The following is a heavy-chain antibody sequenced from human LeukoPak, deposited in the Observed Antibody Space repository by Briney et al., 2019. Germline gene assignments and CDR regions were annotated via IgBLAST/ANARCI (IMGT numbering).Heavy chain of an antibody. CDR1: GITFSNAW. J-gene: IGHJ4*02. Sequence: PGGSLRLSCAVSGITFSNAWMNWVRQAPGKGLEWVGRIKSKTDGGTTGYAAPVKGKVTISRDDSKNTLYLQMNSLKTEDTAVYYCTSQYYYDISGFGVGDNWGQGTLVTVSS. V-gene: IGHV3-15*01. CDR2: IKSKTDGGTT. D-gene: IGHD3-22*01. CDR3: TSQYYYDISGFGVGDN.